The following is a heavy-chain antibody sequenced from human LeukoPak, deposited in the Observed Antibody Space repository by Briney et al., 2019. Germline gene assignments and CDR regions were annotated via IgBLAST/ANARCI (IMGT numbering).Heavy chain of an antibody. CDR3: TRDADWNPDY. J-gene: IGHJ4*02. V-gene: IGHV3-48*01. D-gene: IGHD1-1*01. CDR2: ISSISSGI. CDR1: GFTFSTNS. Sequence: GGSLRLSCAASGFTFSTNSMNWVRQAPGKGLEWVSYISSISSGIYYADSVQGRFTTSRDNGKNSLYLQMNSLRAEDTAVYYCTRDADWNPDYWGQGTLVTVSS.